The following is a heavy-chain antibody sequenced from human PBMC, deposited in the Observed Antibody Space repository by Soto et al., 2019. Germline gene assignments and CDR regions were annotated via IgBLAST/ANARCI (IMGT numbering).Heavy chain of an antibody. CDR2: IWYDGSNK. D-gene: IGHD3-10*01. CDR1: GFTFSSYG. J-gene: IGHJ6*02. CDR3: ARAGSGSSYYGMDV. V-gene: IGHV3-33*01. Sequence: GGSLRLSCAASGFTFSSYGMHWVRQAPGKGLEWVAVIWYDGSNKYYADSVKGRFTISRDNSKNTLYLQMNSLRAEDTAVYYCARAGSGSSYYGMDVWGQGTTVTVS.